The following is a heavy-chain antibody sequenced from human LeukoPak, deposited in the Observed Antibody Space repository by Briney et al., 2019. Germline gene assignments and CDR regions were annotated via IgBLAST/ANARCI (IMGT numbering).Heavy chain of an antibody. Sequence: SETLSLTCAVSGYSISSAFYWGWIRQPPGKGLEWIGSIYYSGNTFYNPSLKSRLTISVDTSKNQFSLRLSPVTAADTAVYYCARFAAPQLTRIDYWGQGILVTVSS. CDR1: GYSISSAFY. V-gene: IGHV4-38-2*01. CDR3: ARFAAPQLTRIDY. J-gene: IGHJ4*02. D-gene: IGHD1-1*01. CDR2: IYYSGNT.